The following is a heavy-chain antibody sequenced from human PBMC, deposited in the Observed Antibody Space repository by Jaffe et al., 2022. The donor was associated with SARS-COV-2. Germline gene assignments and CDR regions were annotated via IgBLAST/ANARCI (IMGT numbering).Heavy chain of an antibody. CDR1: GFTFSSYG. D-gene: IGHD3-3*01. CDR3: AKGMIFGVVPTPLDY. CDR2: ISYDGSNK. Sequence: QVQLVESGGGVVQPGRSLRLSCAASGFTFSSYGMHWVRQAPGKGLEWVAVISYDGSNKYYADSVKGRFTISRDNSKNTLYLQMNSLRAEDTAVYYCAKGMIFGVVPTPLDYWGQGTLVTVSS. V-gene: IGHV3-30*18. J-gene: IGHJ4*02.